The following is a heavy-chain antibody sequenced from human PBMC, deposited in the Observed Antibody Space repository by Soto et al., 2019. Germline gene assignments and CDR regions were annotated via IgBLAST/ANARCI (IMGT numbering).Heavy chain of an antibody. J-gene: IGHJ4*02. D-gene: IGHD3-10*01. V-gene: IGHV4-31*09. CDR2: IYYSGST. CDR1: GGSISSGGYY. Sequence: SETLSLTCTVSGGSISSGGYYWSWIRQHPGKGLEWIGYIYYSGSTYYNPSLRGRLTISLDKSRNQFSLKMNSMTAADAALYYCAAHAGPTYGPLDYWAQGTLVTVSS. CDR3: AAHAGPTYGPLDY.